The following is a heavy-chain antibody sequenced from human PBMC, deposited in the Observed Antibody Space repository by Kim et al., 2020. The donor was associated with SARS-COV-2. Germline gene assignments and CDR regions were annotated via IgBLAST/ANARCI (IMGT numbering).Heavy chain of an antibody. V-gene: IGHV4-31*02. J-gene: IGHJ5*02. CDR3: ARVVVGATGWFDP. D-gene: IGHD2-15*01. Sequence: YYKPSLKSRVTISVDTSKNQFSLELSSVTAADTAVYYCARVVVGATGWFDPWGQGTLVTVSS.